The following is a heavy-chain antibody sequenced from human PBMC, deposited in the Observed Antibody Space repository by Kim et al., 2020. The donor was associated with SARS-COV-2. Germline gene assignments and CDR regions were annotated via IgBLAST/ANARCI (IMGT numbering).Heavy chain of an antibody. CDR2: IKSKTDGGTT. CDR1: GFTFSNAW. V-gene: IGHV3-15*01. D-gene: IGHD3-22*01. Sequence: GGSLRLSCAASGFTFSNAWMSWVRQAPGKGLEWVGRIKSKTDGGTTDYAAPVKGRFTISRDDSKNTLYLQMNSLKTEDTAVYYCTTDSQGAITMTLGYAFDIWGQGTMVTVSS. CDR3: TTDSQGAITMTLGYAFDI. J-gene: IGHJ3*02.